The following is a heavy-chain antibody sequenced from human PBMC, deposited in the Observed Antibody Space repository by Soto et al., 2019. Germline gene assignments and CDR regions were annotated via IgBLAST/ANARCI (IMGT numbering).Heavy chain of an antibody. Sequence: QVQLVQSGTEVKKPGSSVKVSCKASGGTFRNYPINWVRQAPGQGLEWMGSIFPLNDILDYAQNFQARLTISADKSTSTAYMELSSLTSDDTAMYFCARGPLVVLNYFESWGQGTLVTVSS. V-gene: IGHV1-69*02. CDR2: IFPLNDIL. CDR1: GGTFRNYP. J-gene: IGHJ4*02. CDR3: ARGPLVVLNYFES.